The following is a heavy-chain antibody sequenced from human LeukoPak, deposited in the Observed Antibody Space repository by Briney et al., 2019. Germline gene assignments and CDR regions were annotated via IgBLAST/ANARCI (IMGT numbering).Heavy chain of an antibody. J-gene: IGHJ4*02. D-gene: IGHD1-26*01. CDR3: ARDFSGSYYVDY. CDR2: IGRSGSYI. CDR1: GYTFTSYW. V-gene: IGHV3-21*01. Sequence: GESLKIACKGSGYTFTSYWIGWVRQGPGKGLEWVSSIGRSGSYIDYADSVKGRFTISRDDAKNSLYLQMNSLRAEDTAVYYCARDFSGSYYVDYWGQGTLVTVSS.